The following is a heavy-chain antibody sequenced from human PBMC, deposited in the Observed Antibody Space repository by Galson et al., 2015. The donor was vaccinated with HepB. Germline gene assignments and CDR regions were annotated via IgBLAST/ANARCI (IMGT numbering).Heavy chain of an antibody. D-gene: IGHD5-12*01. CDR1: GFTFSNYG. Sequence: SLRLSCAASGFTFSNYGFHWIRQPPGKGLEWVAVISSDGTTKNYADSVKGRFTISRDNSESTLSLEMNSLRSDDRAVYYCARIGDGYDHMGVYFNNGMDVWGQGTTVTV. CDR3: ARIGDGYDHMGVYFNNGMDV. J-gene: IGHJ6*02. CDR2: ISSDGTTK. V-gene: IGHV3-30*04.